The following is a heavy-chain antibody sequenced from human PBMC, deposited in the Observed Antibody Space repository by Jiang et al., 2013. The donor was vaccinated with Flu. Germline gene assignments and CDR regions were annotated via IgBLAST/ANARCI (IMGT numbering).Heavy chain of an antibody. CDR1: AYNFTSHW. CDR3: ARHKMDDRSVVVAFDI. CDR2: IDPSDSYT. Sequence: GSAYNFTSHWISWVRQTPGKGLEWMGRIDPSDSYTNYKPSLQGHVTISADKSISTAYLQWSSLKASDTAMYYCARHKMDDRSVVVAFDIWGQGTMVTVSS. V-gene: IGHV5-10-1*01. J-gene: IGHJ3*02. D-gene: IGHD3-22*01.